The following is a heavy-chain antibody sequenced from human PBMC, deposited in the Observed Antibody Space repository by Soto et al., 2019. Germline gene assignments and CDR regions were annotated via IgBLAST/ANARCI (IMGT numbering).Heavy chain of an antibody. CDR2: ISGSGGST. Sequence: EVQLLESGGGLVQPGGSLRLSCAASGFTFSSYAMSWVRQASGKGLEWVSAISGSGGSTYYADSVKGRFTISRDNSKNTLYLQMNSLRAEDTAVYYCAKDRVRSWYFDLWGRGTLVTVSS. CDR1: GFTFSSYA. J-gene: IGHJ2*01. V-gene: IGHV3-23*01. CDR3: AKDRVRSWYFDL.